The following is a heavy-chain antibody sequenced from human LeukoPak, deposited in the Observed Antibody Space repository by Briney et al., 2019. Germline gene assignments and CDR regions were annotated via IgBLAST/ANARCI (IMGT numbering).Heavy chain of an antibody. CDR2: IISIFGTA. D-gene: IGHD3-22*01. Sequence: ASVKVSCKASGGTFSSYGISWVRQAPGQGLEWMGGIISIFGTANYAQKFQGRVTITADESTSTAFLELSSLRSEDTAVYYCARQQGTYYYDSSGRPGAFDIWGQGTMVTVSS. V-gene: IGHV1-69*13. CDR1: GGTFSSYG. CDR3: ARQQGTYYYDSSGRPGAFDI. J-gene: IGHJ3*02.